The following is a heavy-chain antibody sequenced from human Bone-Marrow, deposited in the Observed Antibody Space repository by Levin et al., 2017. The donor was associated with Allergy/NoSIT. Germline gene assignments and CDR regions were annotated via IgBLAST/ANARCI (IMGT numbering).Heavy chain of an antibody. CDR1: GFTFSTHN. CDR2: ISSSSSTI. V-gene: IGHV3-48*02. CDR3: ARYSHRLVLIYDAFDV. D-gene: IGHD3-9*01. Sequence: GGSLRLSCAASGFTFSTHNMNWLRQAPGMGLEWVSYISSSSSTIFYADSVKGRFTISRDNAKNSLYLQMNSLRDEDTAVYYCARYSHRLVLIYDAFDVWGHGTMVTVSS. J-gene: IGHJ3*01.